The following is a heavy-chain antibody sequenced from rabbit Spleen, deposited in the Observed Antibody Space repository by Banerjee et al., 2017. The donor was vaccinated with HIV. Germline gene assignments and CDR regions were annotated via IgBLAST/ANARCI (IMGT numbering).Heavy chain of an antibody. D-gene: IGHD4-1*01. V-gene: IGHV1S40*01. Sequence: QSLEESGGDLVKPGASLTLTCIASGVSFSGDSYMCWVRQAPGKGLEWIACIDTGSSATTYYATWAKGRFTISKTSSTTVTLQMTSLTAADTATYFCVREVAAKFGLWGPGTLVTVS. CDR3: VREVAAKFGL. CDR2: IDTGSSATT. J-gene: IGHJ4*01. CDR1: GVSFSGDSY.